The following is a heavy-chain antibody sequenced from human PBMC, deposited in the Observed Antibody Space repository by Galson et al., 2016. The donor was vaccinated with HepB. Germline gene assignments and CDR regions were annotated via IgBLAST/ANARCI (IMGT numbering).Heavy chain of an antibody. CDR1: GFTFSGYA. J-gene: IGHJ4*02. CDR2: IYGGGDEI. Sequence: SLRLSCAASGFTFSGYAMSWFRQAPGRGLEWVSVIYGGGDEIHYADSVKGRLTISRDNSKNTLSLQMNSLRAEDTAVYYCANYVQRGVDYWGQGTLVTVSS. D-gene: IGHD3-10*02. V-gene: IGHV3-23*03. CDR3: ANYVQRGVDY.